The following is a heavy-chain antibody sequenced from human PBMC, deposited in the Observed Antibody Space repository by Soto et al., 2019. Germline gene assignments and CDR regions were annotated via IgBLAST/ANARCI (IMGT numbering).Heavy chain of an antibody. J-gene: IGHJ4*02. D-gene: IGHD4-17*01. CDR2: INHSGST. CDR3: ASRISTVTTTFFDY. Sequence: SETLSLTCAVYGGSFSGYYWSWIRQPPGKGLEWIGEINHSGSTNYNPSLKSRVTISVDTSKNQFSLKLSSVTAADTAVYYCASRISTVTTTFFDYWGQGTLVTSPQ. V-gene: IGHV4-34*01. CDR1: GGSFSGYY.